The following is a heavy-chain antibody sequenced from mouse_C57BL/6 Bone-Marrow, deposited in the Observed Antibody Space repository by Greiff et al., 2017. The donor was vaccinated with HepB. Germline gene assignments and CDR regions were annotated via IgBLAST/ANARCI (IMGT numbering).Heavy chain of an antibody. J-gene: IGHJ4*01. V-gene: IGHV1-76*01. CDR1: GYTFTDYY. CDR2: IYPGSGNT. Sequence: VQLQQSGAELVRPGASVKLSCKASGYTFTDYYINWVKQRPGQGLEWIARIYPGSGNTYYNEKFKGKATLTAEKSSSTAYMQLSSLTSEDSAVYFCARGRDYDGPYYYAMDYWGQGTSVTVSS. D-gene: IGHD2-4*01. CDR3: ARGRDYDGPYYYAMDY.